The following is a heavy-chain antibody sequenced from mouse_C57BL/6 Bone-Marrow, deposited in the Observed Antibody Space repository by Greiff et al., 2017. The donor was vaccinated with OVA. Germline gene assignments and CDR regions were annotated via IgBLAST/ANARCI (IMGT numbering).Heavy chain of an antibody. CDR3: ARQSSVNGDFDY. Sequence: EVQRVESGGGLVQPGGSLKLSCAASGFTFSDYGMAWVRQAPRKGPEWVAFISNLAYSIYYADTVTGRFTISRENAKNTLYLEMSSLRSEDTAMYYCARQSSVNGDFDYWGQGTTLTVSS. CDR1: GFTFSDYG. J-gene: IGHJ2*01. CDR2: ISNLAYSI. V-gene: IGHV5-15*01.